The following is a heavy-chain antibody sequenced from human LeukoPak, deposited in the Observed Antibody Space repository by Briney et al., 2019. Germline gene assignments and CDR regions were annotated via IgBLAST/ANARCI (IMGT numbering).Heavy chain of an antibody. CDR1: GDSVSSNSAA. V-gene: IGHV6-1*01. D-gene: IGHD3-16*01. CDR2: TYYRSKWYN. J-gene: IGHJ4*02. Sequence: SQTLSLTCAISGDSVSSNSAAWNWIRQSPPRGLEWLGRTYYRSKWYNGYAVSVKSRITINPDTSKNQFSLQLNSVTPEDAAVYYCTREMGGFDYWGQGILVTVSS. CDR3: TREMGGFDY.